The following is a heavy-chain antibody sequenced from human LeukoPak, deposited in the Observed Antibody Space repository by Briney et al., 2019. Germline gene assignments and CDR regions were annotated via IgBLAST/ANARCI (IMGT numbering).Heavy chain of an antibody. Sequence: GGSLRLSCAASGFTFSAYSMDWVRQAPGKGLEWVSYISSSGSTIYYADSVKGRFTISRDNAKNSLYLQMNSPRAEDTAVYYCARRLPYYGVDVRGQGTTVTVSS. CDR2: ISSSGSTI. J-gene: IGHJ6*02. D-gene: IGHD5-18*01. CDR3: ARRLPYYGVDV. V-gene: IGHV3-48*04. CDR1: GFTFSAYS.